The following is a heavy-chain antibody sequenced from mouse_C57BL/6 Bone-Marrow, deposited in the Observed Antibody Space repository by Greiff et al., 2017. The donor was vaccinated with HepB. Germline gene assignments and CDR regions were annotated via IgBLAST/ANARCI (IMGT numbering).Heavy chain of an antibody. Sequence: EVQLMESGGGLVQPKGSLKLSCAASGFSFNTYAMNWVRQAPGKGLEWVARIRSKSNNYATYYADSVKDRFTISRDDSESMRYLQMNNLKTEDTAMYYCVSGSWFAYWGQGTLVTVSA. CDR3: VSGSWFAY. D-gene: IGHD4-1*01. J-gene: IGHJ3*01. V-gene: IGHV10-1*01. CDR1: GFSFNTYA. CDR2: IRSKSNNYAT.